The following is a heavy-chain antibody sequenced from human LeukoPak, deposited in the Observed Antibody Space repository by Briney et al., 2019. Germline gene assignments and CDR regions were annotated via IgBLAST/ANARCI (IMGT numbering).Heavy chain of an antibody. CDR3: ASPYYYGSGSYYAFDP. V-gene: IGHV1-69*06. J-gene: IGHJ5*02. D-gene: IGHD3-10*01. Sequence: SVKVSCKASGGTFSSYAISWVRQAPGQGLEWMGGIIPIFGTANCAQKFQGRVTITADKSTSTAYMELSSLRSEDTAVYYCASPYYYGSGSYYAFDPWGQGTLVTVSS. CDR1: GGTFSSYA. CDR2: IIPIFGTA.